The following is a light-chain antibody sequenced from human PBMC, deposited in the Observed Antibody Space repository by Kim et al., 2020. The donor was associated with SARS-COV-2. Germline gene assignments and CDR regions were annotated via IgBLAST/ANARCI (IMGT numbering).Light chain of an antibody. CDR1: QSVSSSY. J-gene: IGKJ2*01. Sequence: EIVLTQSPGTLSLSPGERVTLSCRASQSVSSSYLAWYQQRPGQAPRLLIYGASSRATGIPDRFSGSGSGTDFTLTISRLEPEDFAVYYCHQYGSSPYTFGQGTKLEI. CDR3: HQYGSSPYT. CDR2: GAS. V-gene: IGKV3-20*01.